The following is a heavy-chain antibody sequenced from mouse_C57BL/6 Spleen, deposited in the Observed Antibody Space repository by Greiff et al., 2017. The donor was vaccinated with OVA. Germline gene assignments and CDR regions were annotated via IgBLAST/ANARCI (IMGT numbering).Heavy chain of an antibody. CDR2: INPNNGGT. CDR3: ARIGLYDYDGYFDV. Sequence: VQLQQSGPELVKPGASVKISCKASGYTFTDYYMNWVKQSHGKSLEWIGDINPNNGGTSYNQKFKGKATLTVDKSSSTAYMELRSLTSEDSAVYYCARIGLYDYDGYFDVWGTGTTVTVSS. V-gene: IGHV1-26*01. CDR1: GYTFTDYY. D-gene: IGHD2-4*01. J-gene: IGHJ1*03.